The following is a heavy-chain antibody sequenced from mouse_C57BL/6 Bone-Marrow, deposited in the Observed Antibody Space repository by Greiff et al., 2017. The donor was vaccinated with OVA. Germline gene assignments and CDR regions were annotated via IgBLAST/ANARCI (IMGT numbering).Heavy chain of an antibody. D-gene: IGHD2-1*01. V-gene: IGHV1-69*01. CDR1: GYTFTSYW. Sequence: QVQLQQPGAELVMPGASVKLSCKASGYTFTSYWMPWVKQRPGQGLEWIGEIDPSDSYTNYNHKFKGKSTLTVDKSSSTAYMQLSSLTSEDSAVYYCATFLPDYWGQGTTLTVSS. CDR3: ATFLPDY. CDR2: IDPSDSYT. J-gene: IGHJ2*01.